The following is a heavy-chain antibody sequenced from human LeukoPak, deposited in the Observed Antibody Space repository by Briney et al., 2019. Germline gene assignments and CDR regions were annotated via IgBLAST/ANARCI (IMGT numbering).Heavy chain of an antibody. J-gene: IGHJ4*02. Sequence: SVKVSCKASGGTFSSYAISWVRQAPGQGLEWMGGIIPIFGTANYAQKFQGRVTITADESTSTAYMELSSLRSEDTAVYYCARDQSYCGGDCYNFDYRGQGTLVTVSS. CDR3: ARDQSYCGGDCYNFDY. D-gene: IGHD2-21*02. CDR1: GGTFSSYA. V-gene: IGHV1-69*13. CDR2: IIPIFGTA.